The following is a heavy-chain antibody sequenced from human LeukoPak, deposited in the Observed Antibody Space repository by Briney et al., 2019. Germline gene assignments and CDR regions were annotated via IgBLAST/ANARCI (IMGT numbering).Heavy chain of an antibody. J-gene: IGHJ4*02. V-gene: IGHV3-23*01. D-gene: IGHD6-19*01. Sequence: GGSLRLSCAASGFSFSSYAMSWVRQAPGKGLEWVSAISGRGGSTYYAESVKGRFTISRDNSKNTLYLQMNSLRAEDTAVYYCAKDRGSGWSQFDYWGQGTLVTVSS. CDR1: GFSFSSYA. CDR3: AKDRGSGWSQFDY. CDR2: ISGRGGST.